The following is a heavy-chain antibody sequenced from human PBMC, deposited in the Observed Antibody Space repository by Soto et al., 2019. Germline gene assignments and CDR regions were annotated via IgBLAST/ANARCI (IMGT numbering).Heavy chain of an antibody. D-gene: IGHD1-26*01. J-gene: IGHJ3*02. CDR2: ITSSSSII. Sequence: GGSLRLSCVASEFSFSDYTMNWVRQAPGKGPEWLSYITSSSSIIYYADSVKGRFTVSRDNAKNSLYLQMNSLRAEDTAVYYCARDGPSSVGPHTDAFDMWGQGTMVTVSS. CDR3: ARDGPSSVGPHTDAFDM. V-gene: IGHV3-48*01. CDR1: EFSFSDYT.